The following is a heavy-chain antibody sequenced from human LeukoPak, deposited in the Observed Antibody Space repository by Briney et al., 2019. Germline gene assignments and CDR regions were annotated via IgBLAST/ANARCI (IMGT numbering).Heavy chain of an antibody. CDR3: ARCFRIGPWGFDY. V-gene: IGHV5-51*01. J-gene: IGHJ4*02. CDR2: IYPGDSDT. D-gene: IGHD3-16*01. Sequence: GVSLKISCKGSGYSFTSYWIVWVRQMPGKGLEWMGIIYPGDSDTRYSPSFQGQVTISADKSISTAYLQWSSLKASDTAVYYCARCFRIGPWGFDYWGQGTLVTVSS. CDR1: GYSFTSYW.